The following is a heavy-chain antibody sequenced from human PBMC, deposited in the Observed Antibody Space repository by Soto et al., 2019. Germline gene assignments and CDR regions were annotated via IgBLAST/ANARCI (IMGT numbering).Heavy chain of an antibody. Sequence: SEPLSLTCAVSGGSIPSTSWSTWVRPPPGGGLEWIGESFHSGITNYKASLKSRVTMSVDKTKNDVSLKLNSVTAADTAVYYCSRQLRVWSDGWGQGNTVTVSA. CDR1: GGSIPSTSW. J-gene: IGHJ5*02. D-gene: IGHD1-1*01. V-gene: IGHV4-4*02. CDR2: SFHSGIT. CDR3: SRQLRVWSDG.